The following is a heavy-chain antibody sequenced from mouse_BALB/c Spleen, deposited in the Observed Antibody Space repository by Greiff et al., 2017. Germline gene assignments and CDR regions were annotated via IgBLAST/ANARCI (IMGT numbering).Heavy chain of an antibody. Sequence: EVKVVESGGGLVQPGGSRKLSCAASGFTFSSFGMHWVRQAPEKGLEWVAYISSGSSTIYYADTVKGRFTISRDNPKNTLFLQMTSLRSEDTAMYYCARKTTVVEDWYFDVWGAGTTVTVSS. CDR2: ISSGSSTI. D-gene: IGHD1-1*01. J-gene: IGHJ1*01. CDR1: GFTFSSFG. CDR3: ARKTTVVEDWYFDV. V-gene: IGHV5-17*02.